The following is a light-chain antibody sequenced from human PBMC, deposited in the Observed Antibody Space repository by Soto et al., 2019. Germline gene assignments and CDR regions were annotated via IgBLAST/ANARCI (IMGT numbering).Light chain of an antibody. Sequence: EIQMTQSPSSLSSSVGDRVTITCRASESISNNVTWYQQKPGKAPKLLIYAASTLQSGVPSRFSGGGSGTDFTITIGSPHTDDFTTYYCQQNYSTPRGAFGQGTKVEIK. CDR1: ESISNN. J-gene: IGKJ1*01. CDR3: QQNYSTPRGA. CDR2: AAS. V-gene: IGKV1-39*01.